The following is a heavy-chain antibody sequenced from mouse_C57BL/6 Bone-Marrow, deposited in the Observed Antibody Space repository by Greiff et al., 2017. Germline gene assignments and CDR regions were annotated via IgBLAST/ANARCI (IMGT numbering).Heavy chain of an antibody. Sequence: VQRVESGAELMKPGASVKLSCKATGYTFTGYWIEWVKRRPGHGLEWIGEILPGSGSTNYNGKFKGKATFTADTSSNTAYMQLSSLTTEDSAIYYCARWGYAMDYWGQGTSVTVSA. CDR2: ILPGSGST. V-gene: IGHV1-9*01. CDR1: GYTFTGYW. CDR3: ARWGYAMDY. J-gene: IGHJ4*01.